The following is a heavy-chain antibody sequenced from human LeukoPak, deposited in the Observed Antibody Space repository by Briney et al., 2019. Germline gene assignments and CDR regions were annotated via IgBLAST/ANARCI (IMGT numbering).Heavy chain of an antibody. Sequence: ASVKVSCKASGYTFTGYYMHWVRQAPGQGLERMGWINPNSGGTNYAQKFQGRVTMTRDTSISTAYMELSRLRSDDTAVYYCARGPSSSWYPFPVSYWGQGTLVTVSS. CDR2: INPNSGGT. V-gene: IGHV1-2*02. D-gene: IGHD6-13*01. J-gene: IGHJ4*02. CDR1: GYTFTGYY. CDR3: ARGPSSSWYPFPVSY.